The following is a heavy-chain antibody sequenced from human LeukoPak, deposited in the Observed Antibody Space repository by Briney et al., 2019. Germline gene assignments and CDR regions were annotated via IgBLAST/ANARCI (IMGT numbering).Heavy chain of an antibody. CDR2: INPNSGGT. CDR1: GYIYTGYY. D-gene: IGHD2-2*01. V-gene: IGHV1-2*02. CDR3: ARGSIVVVPAATDAFDI. Sequence: GASVKVSCMASGYIYTGYYMLWVLQAPGQGLEWMGWINPNSGGTNYAQKFQGRVTMTRDTFISTAYMELSRLRSDDTAVYYCARGSIVVVPAATDAFDIWGQGTMVTVPS. J-gene: IGHJ3*02.